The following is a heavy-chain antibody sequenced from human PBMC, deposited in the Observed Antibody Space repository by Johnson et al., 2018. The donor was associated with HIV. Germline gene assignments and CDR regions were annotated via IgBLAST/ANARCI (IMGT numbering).Heavy chain of an antibody. D-gene: IGHD2-21*01. CDR1: GFTFDDYG. CDR2: INWNGGST. J-gene: IGHJ3*02. CDR3: AKAYCPGCDAFEI. Sequence: VQLVESGGSVVRPGGSLRLSCAASGFTFDDYGMSWVRQAPGKGLEWVSGINWNGGSTGYADSVKGRFTISRDNSKNTLYLQMNSLRTEDTGVYYCAKAYCPGCDAFEIWGQGTVVTVSS. V-gene: IGHV3-20*04.